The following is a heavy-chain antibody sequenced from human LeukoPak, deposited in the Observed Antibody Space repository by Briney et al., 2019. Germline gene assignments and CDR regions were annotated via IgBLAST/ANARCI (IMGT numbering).Heavy chain of an antibody. D-gene: IGHD6-19*01. V-gene: IGHV3-20*04. CDR3: ARDLRVAVAGTFDY. CDR2: INWNGGST. J-gene: IGHJ4*02. CDR1: GYTFDDYG. Sequence: GGSLRLSCAASGYTFDDYGMRWVHQAPGKGLEWVSGINWNGGSTGYADSVKGRFTISRDNAKNSLYLQMNSLRAEDTALYYCARDLRVAVAGTFDYWGQGTLVTVSS.